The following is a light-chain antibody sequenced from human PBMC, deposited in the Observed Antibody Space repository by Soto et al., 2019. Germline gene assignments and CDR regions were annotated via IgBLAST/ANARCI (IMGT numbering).Light chain of an antibody. CDR2: NND. CDR3: TATDDRRTGPV. Sequence: QSVLTQPPSASGTPGQRVTISCSGSSSNIETNLVHWYQHLPGASPRLLIDNNDQRPSGVPDRFSASKSGTSDSLAISGIRSEDEADYYCTATDDRRTGPVFGGGTKLTVL. V-gene: IGLV1-47*02. J-gene: IGLJ2*01. CDR1: SSNIETNL.